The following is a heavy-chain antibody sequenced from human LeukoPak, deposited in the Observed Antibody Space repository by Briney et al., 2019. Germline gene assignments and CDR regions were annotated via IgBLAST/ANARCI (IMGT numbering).Heavy chain of an antibody. CDR1: GGSFSGYY. Sequence: SETLSLTCAVYGGSFSGYYWSWIRQPPGKGLEWIGEINHSGSTNYNPSLKSRVTISVDTSKNQFSLKLSSVTAADTAVYYCARTRVRGYYYYMDVWGKGTTVTISS. J-gene: IGHJ6*03. CDR3: ARTRVRGYYYYMDV. V-gene: IGHV4-34*01. D-gene: IGHD3-10*01. CDR2: INHSGST.